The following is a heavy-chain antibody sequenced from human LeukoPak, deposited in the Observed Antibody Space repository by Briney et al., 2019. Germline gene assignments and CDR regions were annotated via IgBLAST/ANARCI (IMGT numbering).Heavy chain of an antibody. V-gene: IGHV4-34*01. CDR2: INHSGST. CDR1: GGSFSGYY. J-gene: IGHJ3*02. CDR3: ARGRMLWSGYKYAFDI. Sequence: SETLSLTCAVYGGSFSGYYWSWIRQPPGKGLEWIGEINHSGSTNYNPSLKSRVTISVDTSKNQFSLKLSSVTAADTAVYYCARGRMLWSGYKYAFDIWGQGTMVTVSS. D-gene: IGHD3-3*01.